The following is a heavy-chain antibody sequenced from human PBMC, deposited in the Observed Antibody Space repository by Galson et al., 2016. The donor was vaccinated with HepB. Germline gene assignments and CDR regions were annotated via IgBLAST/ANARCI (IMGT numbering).Heavy chain of an antibody. CDR3: ARNSGYDYFDY. J-gene: IGHJ4*02. V-gene: IGHV4-31*03. D-gene: IGHD5-12*01. CDR2: IYYSGTS. CDR1: GGSISSGGYY. Sequence: LSLTCTVSGGSISSGGYYWSWIRQHPVKGLEWIEYIYYSGTSYYSPSLRSRVSISVATSKNQFSLKLSSLTAADTAVYYCARNSGYDYFDYWGLGTLVTVSS.